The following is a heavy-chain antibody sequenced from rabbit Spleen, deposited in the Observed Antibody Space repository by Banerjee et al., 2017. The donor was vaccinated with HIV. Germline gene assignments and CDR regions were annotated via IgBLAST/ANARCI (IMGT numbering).Heavy chain of an antibody. CDR1: GFAFNSVYD. D-gene: IGHD4-1*01. CDR2: AYSGSSGST. CDR3: ARDLDGVIGWNFGW. Sequence: QSLEESGGGLVKPGASLKLTCKASGFAFNSVYDMCWVRQAPGKGLEWVACAYSGSSGSTYSATWAKGRFTISKTSSTTVTLQMTSLTAADTATYFCARDLDGVIGWNFGWWGPGTLVTVS. V-gene: IGHV1S40*01. J-gene: IGHJ6*01.